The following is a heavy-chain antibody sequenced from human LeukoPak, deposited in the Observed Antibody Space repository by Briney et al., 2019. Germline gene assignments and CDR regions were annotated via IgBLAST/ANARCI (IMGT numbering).Heavy chain of an antibody. J-gene: IGHJ4*02. CDR1: GFTFSSYG. D-gene: IGHD3-22*01. CDR2: IWYDGSNK. Sequence: GGSLRLSCAASGFTFSSYGMHWVRQAPGKGLEWVAVIWYDGSNKYYADSVKGRFTISRDNSKNTLYLQMNSLRAEDTAVYYCAGADSSGKFDYWGQGTLVTVSS. V-gene: IGHV3-33*01. CDR3: AGADSSGKFDY.